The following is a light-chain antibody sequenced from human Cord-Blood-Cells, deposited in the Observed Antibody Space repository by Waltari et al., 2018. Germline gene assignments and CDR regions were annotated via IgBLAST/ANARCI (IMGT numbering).Light chain of an antibody. CDR2: EVS. Sequence: QSALTQPPSASGSPGQSVTISCTGTSSDVGGYNYVSWYQQHPGKAPKLMIYEVSKRPSVVPDRFSGSKSGNTASLAVSGLQAEDEADYYGSSYAGSNDWGVFGGGTKLTVL. J-gene: IGLJ2*01. CDR3: SSYAGSNDWGV. V-gene: IGLV2-8*01. CDR1: SSDVGGYNY.